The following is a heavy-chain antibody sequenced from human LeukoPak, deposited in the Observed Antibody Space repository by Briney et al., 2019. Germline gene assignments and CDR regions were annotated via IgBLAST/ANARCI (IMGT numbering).Heavy chain of an antibody. D-gene: IGHD3-16*02. CDR1: GFTFSSYW. Sequence: PGGSLRLSCAASGFTFSSYWMSWVRQAPGKGLEWVANIKQDGSEKYYVDSVKGRFTISRDNAKNSLYLQMNSLRAEDTAVYYCARDYYDYVSGSYRPLDYWGQGTLVTVSS. V-gene: IGHV3-7*01. J-gene: IGHJ4*02. CDR3: ARDYYDYVSGSYRPLDY. CDR2: IKQDGSEK.